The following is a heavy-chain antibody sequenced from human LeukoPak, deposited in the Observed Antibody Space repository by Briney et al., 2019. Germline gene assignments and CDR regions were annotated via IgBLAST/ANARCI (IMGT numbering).Heavy chain of an antibody. CDR2: ISTSSSDI. V-gene: IGHV3-21*01. CDR3: ARGYCNGGSCYWNWFDP. Sequence: GGSLRLSCAASEFTFSSHSMSWVRQGPGKGLEWVPSISTSSSDIYYADSVRGRFTISRDNAKNSLYLQMNSLRTEDTAIYYCARGYCNGGSCYWNWFDPWGQGTLVTVSS. J-gene: IGHJ5*02. CDR1: EFTFSSHS. D-gene: IGHD2-15*01.